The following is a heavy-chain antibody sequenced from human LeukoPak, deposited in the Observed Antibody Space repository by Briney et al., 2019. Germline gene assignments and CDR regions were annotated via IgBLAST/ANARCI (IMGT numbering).Heavy chain of an antibody. V-gene: IGHV1-18*01. CDR3: ARSYYYDSSGDAFDI. J-gene: IGHJ3*02. Sequence: GASVKVSCKASGYTFTSYGISWVRQAPGQGLEWMGWISAYNGNTHYAQKLQGRVTMTTDTSTSTAYMELRSLRSDDTAVYYCARSYYYDSSGDAFDIWGQGTMVTVSS. CDR1: GYTFTSYG. CDR2: ISAYNGNT. D-gene: IGHD3-22*01.